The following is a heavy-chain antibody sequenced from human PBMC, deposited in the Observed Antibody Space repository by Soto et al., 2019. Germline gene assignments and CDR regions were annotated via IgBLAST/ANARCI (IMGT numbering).Heavy chain of an antibody. CDR3: ARVHRPATVTTGIDY. CDR1: GGSISSGGYY. V-gene: IGHV4-31*03. D-gene: IGHD4-17*01. CDR2: IYYSGST. Sequence: PSETLSLTCTVSGGSISSGGYYWSWIRQHPGKGLEWIGYIYYSGSTYYNSSLNSRVSISVDTSKNQFSLRLSSVTAADTAVYYCARVHRPATVTTGIDYWGQGPLVTVAS. J-gene: IGHJ4*02.